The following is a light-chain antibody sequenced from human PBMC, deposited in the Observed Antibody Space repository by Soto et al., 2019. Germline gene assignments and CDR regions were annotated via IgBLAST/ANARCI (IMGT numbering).Light chain of an antibody. J-gene: IGKJ1*01. V-gene: IGKV1-27*01. CDR3: QKYDSAPWT. CDR1: QSISNY. Sequence: DIQMTQSPSSLSASVRDRVTITCRASQSISNYLAWYQQKPGQVPKLLIYAASTLQSGVPSRFSGSGSGTDFTLTISSLQSEDVATYYCQKYDSAPWTFGQGTKVEIK. CDR2: AAS.